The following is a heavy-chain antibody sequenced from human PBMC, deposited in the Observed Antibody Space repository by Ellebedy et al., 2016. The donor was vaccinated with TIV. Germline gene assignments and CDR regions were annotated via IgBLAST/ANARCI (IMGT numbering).Heavy chain of an antibody. Sequence: PGGSLRLSCAASGFIFASYAMSWVRQAPGQGLEWVAGLSGNGVITNYADSVKGRFTISRDNSKNTVYLQVNSLRAEDTAVYYCAKGVGNWNLYFDFWGQGTLLTVSS. V-gene: IGHV3-23*01. J-gene: IGHJ4*02. CDR1: GFIFASYA. D-gene: IGHD1-7*01. CDR2: LSGNGVIT. CDR3: AKGVGNWNLYFDF.